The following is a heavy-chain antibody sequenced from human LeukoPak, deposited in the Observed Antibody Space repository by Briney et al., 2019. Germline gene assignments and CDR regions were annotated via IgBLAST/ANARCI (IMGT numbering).Heavy chain of an antibody. CDR1: GGSFSGYY. CDR3: ARGGDYTTFDY. Sequence: KPSETLSLTCAVYGGSFSGYYWSWIRQPPGKGLEWIGEINHSGSTNYNPSLKSRVTISVDTSKNQFSLKLSSVTAADTAVYYCARGGDYTTFDYWGQGTLVTVSS. D-gene: IGHD4-17*01. V-gene: IGHV4-34*01. CDR2: INHSGST. J-gene: IGHJ4*02.